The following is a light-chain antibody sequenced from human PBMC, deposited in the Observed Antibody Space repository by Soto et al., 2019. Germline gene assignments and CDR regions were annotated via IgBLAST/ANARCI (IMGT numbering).Light chain of an antibody. V-gene: IGKV3-20*01. CDR1: QTITT. CDR3: QQYGNLPLT. Sequence: EIVLTQSPGTLSLSPGERATLSCRASQTITTLAWYQRKPGQAPRLLIYRVSSRATGVPDRFSGSGSGTDYTLTTSRLEPEDFAVYYCQQYGNLPLTFGGGTKVDIK. J-gene: IGKJ4*01. CDR2: RVS.